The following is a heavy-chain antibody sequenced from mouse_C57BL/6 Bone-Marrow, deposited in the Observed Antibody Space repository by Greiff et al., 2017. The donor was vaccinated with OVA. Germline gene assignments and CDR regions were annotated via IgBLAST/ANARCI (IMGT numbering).Heavy chain of an antibody. CDR3: ARRGLLRYFDY. CDR2: IHPNSGST. D-gene: IGHD1-1*01. J-gene: IGHJ2*01. CDR1: GYTFTSYW. Sequence: QVQLQQPGAELVKPGASVKLSCKASGYTFTSYWMHWVKQRPGQGLEWIGMIHPNSGSTNYNEKFKSKATLTVDKSSITAYMQLSSLTSEDSAVYYCARRGLLRYFDYWGQGTTLTVSS. V-gene: IGHV1-64*01.